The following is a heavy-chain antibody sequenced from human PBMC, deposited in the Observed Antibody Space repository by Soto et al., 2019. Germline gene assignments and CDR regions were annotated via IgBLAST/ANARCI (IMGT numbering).Heavy chain of an antibody. Sequence: EVQLLESGGGLVQPGGSLRLSCAASGFTFRNYVMTWVHQAPGKGLEWLSTITGSGSNTYYADSVRGRFVISRDNSKDTLYLQMDSLGAEDTAVYYCGKRAWLGDLSGHDFWGQGTLVTVSS. CDR1: GFTFRNYV. CDR2: ITGSGSNT. D-gene: IGHD3-10*01. CDR3: GKRAWLGDLSGHDF. J-gene: IGHJ4*02. V-gene: IGHV3-23*01.